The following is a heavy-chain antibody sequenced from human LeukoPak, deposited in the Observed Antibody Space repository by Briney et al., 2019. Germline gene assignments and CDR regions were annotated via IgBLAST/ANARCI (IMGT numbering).Heavy chain of an antibody. Sequence: PSETLSLTCAVYGGSFSGYYWSWIRQPPGKGLEWIGEINHSGSTNYNPSLKSRVTISVDTSMNQFSLKLSSVTAADTAVYYCARGNPIAAADYWGQGTLVTVSS. D-gene: IGHD6-13*01. CDR1: GGSFSGYY. CDR2: INHSGST. J-gene: IGHJ4*02. V-gene: IGHV4-34*01. CDR3: ARGNPIAAADY.